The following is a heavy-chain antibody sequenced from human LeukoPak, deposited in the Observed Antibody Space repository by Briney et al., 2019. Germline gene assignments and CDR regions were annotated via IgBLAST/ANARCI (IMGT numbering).Heavy chain of an antibody. D-gene: IGHD2-2*01. Sequence: GGSLRLSCAASGFTFSNYAMSWVRQAPGKGLEWVSAISGSGSSTYYADSVKGRFTISRDNSKNTLYLQMNSLRAEDTAVYYCARKFSADIVVVPERLDYWGQGTLVTVSS. J-gene: IGHJ4*02. CDR2: ISGSGSST. CDR3: ARKFSADIVVVPERLDY. CDR1: GFTFSNYA. V-gene: IGHV3-23*01.